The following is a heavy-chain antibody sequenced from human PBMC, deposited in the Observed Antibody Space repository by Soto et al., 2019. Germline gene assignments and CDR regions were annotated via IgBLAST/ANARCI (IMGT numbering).Heavy chain of an antibody. J-gene: IGHJ4*02. Sequence: SETLSLTCTVSGGSISSGGYYWSWIRQHPGKGLEWIGYIYYSGSTYYNPSLKSRVTISVDTSKNQFSLKLSSVTAADTAVYYCAREKDDYGGNSGGSLLAYWGQGTLVTVSS. V-gene: IGHV4-31*03. CDR2: IYYSGST. CDR3: AREKDDYGGNSGGSLLAY. D-gene: IGHD4-17*01. CDR1: GGSISSGGYY.